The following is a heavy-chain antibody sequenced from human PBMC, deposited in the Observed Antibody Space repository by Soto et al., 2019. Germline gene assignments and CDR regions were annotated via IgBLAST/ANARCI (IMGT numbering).Heavy chain of an antibody. Sequence: ETLSLTCSVSGGSMRDYYWSWIRQSPGKGPEWIGYIYYSGNTNYNPSLKSRVTISVDMPKSLFSLKLNSVTAADTAVNYCARQLGLWQPLDYWGRGTLVTVSS. D-gene: IGHD1-1*01. CDR3: ARQLGLWQPLDY. CDR2: IYYSGNT. V-gene: IGHV4-59*01. CDR1: GGSMRDYY. J-gene: IGHJ4*02.